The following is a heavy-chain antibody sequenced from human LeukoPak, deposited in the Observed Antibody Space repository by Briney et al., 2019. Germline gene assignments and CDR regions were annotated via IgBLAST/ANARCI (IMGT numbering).Heavy chain of an antibody. CDR1: GITFSDYY. D-gene: IGHD3-9*01. J-gene: IGHJ3*02. Sequence: GGSLRLSCAASGITFSDYYMTWIRQAPGKGLEWVSHISGGSRTTYYADSVKGRFTISRDNAKKSLNLQMNSLRAEDTAVYYCARAYYDTLTGYYVGSAFDIWGQGTTVTVSS. CDR2: ISGGSRTT. CDR3: ARAYYDTLTGYYVGSAFDI. V-gene: IGHV3-11*01.